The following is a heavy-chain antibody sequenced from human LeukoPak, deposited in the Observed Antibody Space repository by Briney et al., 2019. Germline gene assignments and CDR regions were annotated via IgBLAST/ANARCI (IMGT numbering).Heavy chain of an antibody. D-gene: IGHD3-10*01. J-gene: IGHJ4*02. Sequence: GGSLRLSCAASGFTFSNYYMSWIRQAPGKGLEWVSYISSSGSTIYYADSVKGRFTISRDNAKNSLYLQMNSLRAEDTAVYYCAKDHSTMVRGVIDYWGQGTLVTVSS. V-gene: IGHV3-11*04. CDR3: AKDHSTMVRGVIDY. CDR2: ISSSGSTI. CDR1: GFTFSNYY.